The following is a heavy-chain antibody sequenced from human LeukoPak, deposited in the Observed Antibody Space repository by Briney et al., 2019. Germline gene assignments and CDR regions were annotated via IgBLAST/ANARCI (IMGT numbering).Heavy chain of an antibody. Sequence: ASVKVSCKVSGYTLTELSMHWVRQAPGKGLEWMGGFDPEDGETIYAQKFQGRVTMTEDTSTDTAYMELSSLRSEDTAVYYCATLDTEGDYYGSSGYPYWGQGTLVTVSS. V-gene: IGHV1-24*01. CDR2: FDPEDGET. CDR1: GYTLTELS. J-gene: IGHJ4*02. CDR3: ATLDTEGDYYGSSGYPY. D-gene: IGHD3-22*01.